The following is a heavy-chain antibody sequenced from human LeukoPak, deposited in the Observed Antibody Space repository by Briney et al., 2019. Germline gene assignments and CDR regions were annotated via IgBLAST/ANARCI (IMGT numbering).Heavy chain of an antibody. CDR3: ARDNGYFDY. D-gene: IGHD4-17*01. CDR1: GFTFSSYA. Sequence: QPGGSLRLSCAASGFTFSSYAMHRVRQAPGKGLEWVAVISYDGSNKYYADSVKGRFTISRDNSKNTLYLQMNSLRAEDTAVYYCARDNGYFDYWGQGTLVTVSS. V-gene: IGHV3-30*04. CDR2: ISYDGSNK. J-gene: IGHJ4*02.